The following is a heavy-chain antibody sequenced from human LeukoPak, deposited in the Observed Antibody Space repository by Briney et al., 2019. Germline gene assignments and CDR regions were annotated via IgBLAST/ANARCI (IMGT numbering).Heavy chain of an antibody. D-gene: IGHD3-22*01. CDR3: ARGPYYYDSSSRRQFDI. Sequence: ASVKVSCEASGYTFTSYDINWVRQATGQGLEWMGWMNPNSGNTGYAQKFQGRVTITRNTSISTAYMELSSLRSEDTAVYYCARGPYYYDSSSRRQFDIWGQGTMVTVSS. CDR1: GYTFTSYD. CDR2: MNPNSGNT. V-gene: IGHV1-8*03. J-gene: IGHJ3*02.